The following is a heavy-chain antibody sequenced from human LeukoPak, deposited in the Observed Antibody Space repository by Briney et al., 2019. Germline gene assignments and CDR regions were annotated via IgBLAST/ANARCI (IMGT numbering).Heavy chain of an antibody. V-gene: IGHV4-61*01. D-gene: IGHD3-22*01. Sequence: SETLSLTCTVSGGSVSSGSYYWSWIRQPPGKGLEWIGYIYYSGSTNYNPSLKSRVTISVDTSKNQFSLKLSSVTAADTAVYYCARDLGPHHYYDSSGYYYAFDIWGQGTMVTVSS. CDR3: ARDLGPHHYYDSSGYYYAFDI. CDR1: GGSVSSGSYY. J-gene: IGHJ3*02. CDR2: IYYSGST.